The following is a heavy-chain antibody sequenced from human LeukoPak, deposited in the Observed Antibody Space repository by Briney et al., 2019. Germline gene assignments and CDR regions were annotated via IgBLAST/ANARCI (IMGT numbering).Heavy chain of an antibody. Sequence: GRSLRLSCAASGFTFSNYGIHWVRQAPGKGLEWVALISYDGSKKYYADSVKGRFTVSRDNAKNSLYLQMNSLRAEDTAVYYCARASLITVTTSWFDPWGQGTLVTVSS. V-gene: IGHV3-30*03. CDR2: ISYDGSKK. CDR1: GFTFSNYG. CDR3: ARASLITVTTSWFDP. J-gene: IGHJ5*02. D-gene: IGHD4-11*01.